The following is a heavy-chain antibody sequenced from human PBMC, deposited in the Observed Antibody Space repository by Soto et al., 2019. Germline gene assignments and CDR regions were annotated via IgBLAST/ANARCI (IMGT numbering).Heavy chain of an antibody. CDR1: GFTVSSNY. CDR3: ARGVRRITIFGVVAFDY. J-gene: IGHJ4*02. V-gene: IGHV3-53*01. D-gene: IGHD3-3*01. Sequence: GWSLRLSCAASGFTVSSNYMSWVRQAPGKGLEWVSVIYSGGSTYYADSVKGRFTISRDNSKNTLYLQMNSLRAEDTAVYYCARGVRRITIFGVVAFDYWGQGTLVTVSS. CDR2: IYSGGST.